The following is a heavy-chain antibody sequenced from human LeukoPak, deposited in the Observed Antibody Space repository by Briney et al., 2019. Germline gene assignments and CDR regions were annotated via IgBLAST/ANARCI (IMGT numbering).Heavy chain of an antibody. CDR2: INPSGGST. V-gene: IGHV1-46*01. CDR3: ARGYSGSPGRNAFDI. CDR1: GYTFTNYY. Sequence: ASVKVSCKASGYTFTNYYMHLVRQAPGQGLEWMGIINPSGGSTSYAQKFQGRVTMARDMSTSTVYMELSSLRSEDTAVYYCARGYSGSPGRNAFDIWGQGTMVTVSS. J-gene: IGHJ3*02. D-gene: IGHD1-26*01.